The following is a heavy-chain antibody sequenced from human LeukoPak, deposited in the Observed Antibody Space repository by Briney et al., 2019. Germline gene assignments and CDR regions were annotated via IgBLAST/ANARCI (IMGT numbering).Heavy chain of an antibody. Sequence: GGSLRPSCAASGFTFNNYPMNWVRQAPGKGLEWVSFISSSGSSTYYSDSLKGRFTISRDNAKNSLYLQMNSLRAEDTAVYYCARTLVGATGFDYWGQGTLVTVSS. D-gene: IGHD1-26*01. CDR3: ARTLVGATGFDY. CDR2: ISSSGSST. V-gene: IGHV3-21*01. CDR1: GFTFNNYP. J-gene: IGHJ4*02.